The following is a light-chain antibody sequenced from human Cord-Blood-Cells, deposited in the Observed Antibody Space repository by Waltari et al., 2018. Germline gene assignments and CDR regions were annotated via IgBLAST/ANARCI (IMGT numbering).Light chain of an antibody. J-gene: IGLJ2*01. CDR2: GKN. CDR1: SLRSYY. Sequence: SSELTQDPAVSVALGQTVRITCQGDSLRSYYASWYQQKPGQAPVLVIYGKNNRPSGIPDRFSGSSSVNTASLTITGAQAEDEADYYCNSRDSSGNHLEFGGGTKLTVL. CDR3: NSRDSSGNHLE. V-gene: IGLV3-19*01.